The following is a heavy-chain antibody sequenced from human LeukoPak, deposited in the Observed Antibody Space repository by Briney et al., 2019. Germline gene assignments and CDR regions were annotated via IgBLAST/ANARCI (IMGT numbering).Heavy chain of an antibody. D-gene: IGHD3-22*01. J-gene: IGHJ4*02. CDR1: GFTFSSYS. CDR2: ISSSSSYI. Sequence: GGSLRLSCVGSGFTFSSYSMNWVRQAPGKGLEWVSSISSSSSYIYYADSVKGRFTISRDNAKNSLYLQMNSLRAEDTAVYYCAREGTYYYDSSGYTIDYWGQGTLVTVSS. V-gene: IGHV3-21*01. CDR3: AREGTYYYDSSGYTIDY.